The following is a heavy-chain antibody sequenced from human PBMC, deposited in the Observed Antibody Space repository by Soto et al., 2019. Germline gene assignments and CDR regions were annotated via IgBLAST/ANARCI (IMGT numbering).Heavy chain of an antibody. V-gene: IGHV1-46*02. J-gene: IGHJ5*02. D-gene: IGHD3-3*01. Sequence: QVQLVQSGAEVKKPGASVKVSCTASGYTFKSFYMHWVRQAPGQGLEWIGMINPTDGSVSFAQKFQDRVKLTTDRPTSTVYMELSSLTREDQAVYFCARDFGRHGAVDTTGWFDPWGQGTLVTVSS. CDR2: INPTDGSV. CDR1: GYTFKSFY. CDR3: ARDFGRHGAVDTTGWFDP.